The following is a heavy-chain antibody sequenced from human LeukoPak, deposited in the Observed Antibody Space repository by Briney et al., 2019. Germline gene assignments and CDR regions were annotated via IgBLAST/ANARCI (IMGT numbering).Heavy chain of an antibody. V-gene: IGHV1-2*02. CDR2: INPNSGDT. CDR1: GYTFTGYY. Sequence: ASVKASCKASGYTFTGYYMHWVRQAPGQGLEWMGWINPNSGDTNYAQKFQGRVTMTRDTSISTANMELSRLSSDNTAVFYCARGGPIVGATTGAFDIWGQGTMVTVSS. J-gene: IGHJ3*02. D-gene: IGHD1-26*01. CDR3: ARGGPIVGATTGAFDI.